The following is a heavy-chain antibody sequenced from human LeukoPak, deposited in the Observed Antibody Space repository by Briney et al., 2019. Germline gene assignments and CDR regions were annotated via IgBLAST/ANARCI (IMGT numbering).Heavy chain of an antibody. CDR2: IYYSGST. D-gene: IGHD4-17*01. CDR3: ARDPYGGGWFDP. V-gene: IGHV4-30-4*01. CDR1: GGSISSGDYY. Sequence: SQTLSLTCTVSGGSISSGDYYWSWIRQPPGKGLEWIRYIYYSGSTYYNPSLKSRVTISVDTSKNQFSLKLSSVTAADTAVYYCARDPYGGGWFDPWGQGTLVTVSS. J-gene: IGHJ5*02.